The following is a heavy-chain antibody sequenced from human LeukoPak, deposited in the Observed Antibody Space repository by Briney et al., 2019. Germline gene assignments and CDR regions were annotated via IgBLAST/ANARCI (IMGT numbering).Heavy chain of an antibody. Sequence: GASVTVSCKASGYTFTGYYMHWVRQAPGQGLEWMGWINPNTGGTNYAQKFQGRVTMTRDTSISTAYMELSSLRSEDSAVYYCARDRGVVVPAAMSYYYYYMDVWGKGTTVTVSS. D-gene: IGHD2-2*01. V-gene: IGHV1-2*02. CDR2: INPNTGGT. CDR3: ARDRGVVVPAAMSYYYYYMDV. CDR1: GYTFTGYY. J-gene: IGHJ6*03.